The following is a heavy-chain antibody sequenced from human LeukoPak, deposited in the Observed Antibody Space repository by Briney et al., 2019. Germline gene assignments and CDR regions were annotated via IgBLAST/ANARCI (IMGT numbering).Heavy chain of an antibody. Sequence: GGSLRLSCAASGFTFSSYGMHWVRQAPGKGLEWVAFIRYDGSNKYYADSVKGRFTISRDNSKNTLYLQMNSLRAEDTAVYYCAKDSDSSGYYLDAFDIWGQGTMATVSS. J-gene: IGHJ3*02. CDR3: AKDSDSSGYYLDAFDI. V-gene: IGHV3-30*02. D-gene: IGHD3-22*01. CDR1: GFTFSSYG. CDR2: IRYDGSNK.